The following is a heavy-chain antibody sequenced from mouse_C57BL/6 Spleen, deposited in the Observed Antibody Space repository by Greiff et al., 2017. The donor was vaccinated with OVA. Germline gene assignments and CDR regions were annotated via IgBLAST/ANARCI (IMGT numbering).Heavy chain of an antibody. V-gene: IGHV5-6*01. CDR2: ISSGGSYT. CDR1: GFTFSSYG. CDR3: AREGPDYDDP. J-gene: IGHJ2*01. D-gene: IGHD2-4*01. Sequence: EVKLQESGGDLVKPGGSLKLSCAASGFTFSSYGMSWVRQTPDKRLEWVATISSGGSYTYYPDSVKGRFTISRDNAKNTLYLQMSSLKSEDTAMYYCAREGPDYDDPWGQGTTLTVSS.